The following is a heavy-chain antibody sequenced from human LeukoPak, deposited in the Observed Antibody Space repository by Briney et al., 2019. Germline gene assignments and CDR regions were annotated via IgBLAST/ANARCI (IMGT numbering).Heavy chain of an antibody. CDR3: ARDHLMYSSGWYTFDY. CDR1: GFTFSSYW. CDR2: IKQDGSEK. J-gene: IGHJ4*02. Sequence: GGSLRLSCAASGFTFSSYWMSWVRQAPGKGLEWVANIKQDGSEKYYVDSVKGRFTISRDNAKSSLYLQMNSLRAEDTAVYYCARDHLMYSSGWYTFDYWGQGTLVTVSS. D-gene: IGHD6-19*01. V-gene: IGHV3-7*03.